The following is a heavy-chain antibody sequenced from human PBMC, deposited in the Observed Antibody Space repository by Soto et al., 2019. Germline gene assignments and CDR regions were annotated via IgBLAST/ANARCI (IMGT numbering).Heavy chain of an antibody. D-gene: IGHD4-17*01. V-gene: IGHV1-46*01. J-gene: IGHJ4*02. CDR3: ARGMGYGDRNFDY. CDR1: GYTFTSYY. CDR2: INPSGGST. Sequence: GASVKVSCKASGYTFTSYYMHWVRQAPGQGLEWMGIINPSGGSTSYAQKFQGWVTMTRDTSISTAYMELSRLRSDDTAVYYCARGMGYGDRNFDYWGQGTLVTVSS.